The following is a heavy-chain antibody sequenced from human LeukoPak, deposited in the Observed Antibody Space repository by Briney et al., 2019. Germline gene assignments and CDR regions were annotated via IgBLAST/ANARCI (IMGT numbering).Heavy chain of an antibody. CDR2: IRYDGSNK. V-gene: IGHV3-30*02. CDR3: AKDGDSSQGRYYDLNY. Sequence: PGGSLRLSCAASGFTFSRYGMHWVRQAPGKGLEWVAFIRYDGSNKYYADSVKGRFTISRDNSKNTLYLQMNSLRAEDTAVYYCAKDGDSSQGRYYDLNYWGQGTLVTVSS. D-gene: IGHD3-3*01. CDR1: GFTFSRYG. J-gene: IGHJ4*02.